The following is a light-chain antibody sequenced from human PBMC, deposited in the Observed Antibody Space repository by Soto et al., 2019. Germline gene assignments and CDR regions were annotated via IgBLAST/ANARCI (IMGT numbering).Light chain of an antibody. CDR1: HDISSW. CDR2: AAS. CDR3: QQANSFPGLT. V-gene: IGKV1-12*01. Sequence: DIQMTQSPSSVSASLGDRVTITCRASHDISSWLAWYQQHPGKAPKLLIYAASSLQSGVPSRFSGSGSGTDFTLTISSLQPEVFATYYCQQANSFPGLTFGGGTKVQIK. J-gene: IGKJ4*01.